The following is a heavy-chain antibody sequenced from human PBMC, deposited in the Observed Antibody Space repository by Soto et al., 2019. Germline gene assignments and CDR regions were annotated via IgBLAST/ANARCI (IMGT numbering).Heavy chain of an antibody. J-gene: IGHJ3*01. CDR2: IYYNGDT. CDR3: ARRLIDNRNQGHAFDF. Sequence: QLQLQESGPGLVKPAETLSLKCAVSGGSVSSGNYFWGWIRQPPGKGLEWIGNIYYNGDTYYSPSRKSRVTMSVDTAQNQFSLRLTSVTAADTAVYYCARRLIDNRNQGHAFDFWGQGTLVTVSS. CDR1: GGSVSSGNYF. V-gene: IGHV4-39*01. D-gene: IGHD1-20*01.